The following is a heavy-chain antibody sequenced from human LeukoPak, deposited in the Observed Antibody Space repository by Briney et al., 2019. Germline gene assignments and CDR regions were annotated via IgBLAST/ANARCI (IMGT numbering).Heavy chain of an antibody. V-gene: IGHV3-21*01. J-gene: IGHJ4*02. CDR1: GFTFSTYS. Sequence: PGGSLRLSCAASGFTFSTYSMNWVRQAPGKGLEWVSSISSSSSYIYYADSVKGRFTISRDNSKNTLYLQMNSLRAEDTAVYYCARPAASKKDIVATIGWVYFDYWGQGTLVTVSS. CDR3: ARPAASKKDIVATIGWVYFDY. CDR2: ISSSSSYI. D-gene: IGHD5-12*01.